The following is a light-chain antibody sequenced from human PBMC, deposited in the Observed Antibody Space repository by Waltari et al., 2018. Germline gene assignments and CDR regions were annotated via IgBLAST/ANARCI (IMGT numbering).Light chain of an antibody. Sequence: EIVLTQSPATLSLSPGERATPPCRASQSVSSSYLAWYQQKPGQAPRLLIYGASSRATGIPDRFSGSGSGTDFTLTISRLEPEDFAVYYCQQYGSSPFTFGPGTKVDIK. CDR3: QQYGSSPFT. J-gene: IGKJ3*01. CDR1: QSVSSSY. CDR2: GAS. V-gene: IGKV3-20*01.